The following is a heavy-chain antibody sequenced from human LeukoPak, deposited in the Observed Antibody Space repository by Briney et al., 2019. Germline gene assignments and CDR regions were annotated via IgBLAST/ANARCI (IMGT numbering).Heavy chain of an antibody. J-gene: IGHJ4*02. Sequence: EASVKLSCNASGGTFSSYAISWVRQAPGQGLEWMGGIIPIFGTANYAQKFQGRVTITADKSTSTAYMELSSLRSEDTAVYYCASLQGGYCSSTSCPEIDYWGQGTLVTVSS. CDR2: IIPIFGTA. CDR3: ASLQGGYCSSTSCPEIDY. V-gene: IGHV1-69*06. CDR1: GGTFSSYA. D-gene: IGHD2-2*01.